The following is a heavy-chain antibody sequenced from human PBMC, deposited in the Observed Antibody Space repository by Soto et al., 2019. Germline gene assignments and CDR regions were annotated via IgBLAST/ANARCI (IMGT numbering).Heavy chain of an antibody. V-gene: IGHV3-48*02. Sequence: GGSLRLSCAASGFTFSSYSMNWVRQAPGKGLEWVSYISSSSSTIYYADSVKGRFTISRDNAKNSLYLQMNSLRDEDTAVYYCARDRGAYYYDSSGTQTHYYYYGMDVWGQGTTVTVSS. D-gene: IGHD3-22*01. CDR1: GFTFSSYS. J-gene: IGHJ6*02. CDR2: ISSSSSTI. CDR3: ARDRGAYYYDSSGTQTHYYYYGMDV.